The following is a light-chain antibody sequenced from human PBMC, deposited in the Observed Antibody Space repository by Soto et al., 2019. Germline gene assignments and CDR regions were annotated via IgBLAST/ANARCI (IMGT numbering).Light chain of an antibody. CDR3: CSYAGSSTLEV. Sequence: QSALTQPASVSGSPGQSITISCTGTSSDVGSYNLVSWYQQHPGKAPKLTIYEGSKRPSGVSNRFSGSKSGNTASLTISGLQAEDEADYYCCSYAGSSTLEVFGTGTKLTVL. J-gene: IGLJ1*01. V-gene: IGLV2-23*01. CDR2: EGS. CDR1: SSDVGSYNL.